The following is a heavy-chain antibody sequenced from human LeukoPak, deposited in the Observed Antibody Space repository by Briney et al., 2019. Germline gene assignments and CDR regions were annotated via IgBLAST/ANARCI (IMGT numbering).Heavy chain of an antibody. CDR3: ARDIGSSAEYFDY. D-gene: IGHD6-6*01. CDR2: IKQDGSEK. CDR1: GFTFSSYA. Sequence: PGGSLRLSCAASGFTFSSYAMSWVRQAPGKGLEWVANIKQDGSEKYYVDSVKGRFTISRDNAKNSLYLQMNSLRAEDTAVYYCARDIGSSAEYFDYWGQGTLVTVSS. J-gene: IGHJ4*02. V-gene: IGHV3-7*01.